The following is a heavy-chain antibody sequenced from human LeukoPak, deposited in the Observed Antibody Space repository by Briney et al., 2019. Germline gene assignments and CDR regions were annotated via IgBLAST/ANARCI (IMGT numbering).Heavy chain of an antibody. CDR1: GFTFDDYA. CDR2: INWNSDSI. J-gene: IGHJ4*02. D-gene: IGHD1-26*01. V-gene: IGHV3-9*01. CDR3: ARDWGQRGVGATLAN. Sequence: GGSLRLSCAVSGFTFDDYAMHWVRQVPGKGLEWVSGINWNSDSIGYADSVKGRFTISRDNFKNTVDLQVSGLKEEDTAVYYCARDWGQRGVGATLANWGQGTLVIVSS.